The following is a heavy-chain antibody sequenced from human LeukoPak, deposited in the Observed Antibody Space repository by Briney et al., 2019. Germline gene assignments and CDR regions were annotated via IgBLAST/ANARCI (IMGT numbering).Heavy chain of an antibody. CDR3: ARAFYSYFDY. Sequence: GGSLRLSCAASGLNFRSSWMSWIRQAPGKGLERVANINQDGSEKYYVDSVKGRFTISRDNAKDSLYLQMNSLRVEDTAVYYCARAFYSYFDYWDRGTLDVVST. V-gene: IGHV3-7*03. CDR2: INQDGSEK. D-gene: IGHD2/OR15-2a*01. CDR1: GLNFRSSW. J-gene: IGHJ4*02.